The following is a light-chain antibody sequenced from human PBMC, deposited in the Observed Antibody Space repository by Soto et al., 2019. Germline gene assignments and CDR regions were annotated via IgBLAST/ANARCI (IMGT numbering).Light chain of an antibody. Sequence: EIVLTQSPGTLSLSPGERATLSCRASQSISSSYLAWYQQKPGQAPRLLMYGASSRATGIPDRFSGSGSGTDFTLTISRLEPEYFAVYYCQQYGSSPPFTFGPGTKVDIK. CDR1: QSISSSY. CDR3: QQYGSSPPFT. CDR2: GAS. V-gene: IGKV3-20*01. J-gene: IGKJ3*01.